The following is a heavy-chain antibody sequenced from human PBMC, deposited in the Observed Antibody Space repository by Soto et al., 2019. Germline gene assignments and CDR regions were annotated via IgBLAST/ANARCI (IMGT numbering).Heavy chain of an antibody. CDR1: GGTFSSYA. Sequence: QVQLVQSGAEVKKPGSSVKVSCKASGGTFSSYAISWVRQAPGQGLEWMGGLIPIFGTANYAQKFQGRVTITAEEYTSTAYMELSSLRSEETAVYYCAAAPGRLGRAVAPGDYYYGMDVWGQGTTVTVSS. CDR3: AAAPGRLGRAVAPGDYYYGMDV. D-gene: IGHD6-19*01. CDR2: LIPIFGTA. J-gene: IGHJ6*02. V-gene: IGHV1-69*01.